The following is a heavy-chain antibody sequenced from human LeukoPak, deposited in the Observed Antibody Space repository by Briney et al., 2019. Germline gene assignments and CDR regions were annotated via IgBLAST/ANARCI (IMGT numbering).Heavy chain of an antibody. D-gene: IGHD4-23*01. CDR2: ISYDGSNK. CDR1: GFTFSNYG. Sequence: PGRSLRLSCAASGFTFSNYGIHWVRQAPGKGLEWVAVISYDGSNKYYAESVKGRFTISRDNSKNTLYLQMNSLRAEDTAVYYCARNSVGFDGMDVWGQGITVTVSS. V-gene: IGHV3-30*03. CDR3: ARNSVGFDGMDV. J-gene: IGHJ6*02.